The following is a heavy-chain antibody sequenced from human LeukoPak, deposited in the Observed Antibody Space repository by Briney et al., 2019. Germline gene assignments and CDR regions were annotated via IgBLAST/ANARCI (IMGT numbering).Heavy chain of an antibody. D-gene: IGHD6-6*01. CDR1: GGTFSSYA. CDR2: IIPIFGTA. J-gene: IGHJ4*02. V-gene: IGHV1-69*13. CDR3: AVNPYSSLPDY. Sequence: SVKVSCKASGGTFSSYAISWVRQAPGQGLEWMGGIIPIFGTANYAQKFQGRVTITADESTSTAYMELRSLRSDDTAVYYCAVNPYSSLPDYWGQGTLVTVSS.